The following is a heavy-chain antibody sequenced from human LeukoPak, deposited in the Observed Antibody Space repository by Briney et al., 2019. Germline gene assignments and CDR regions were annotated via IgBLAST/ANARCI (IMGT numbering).Heavy chain of an antibody. V-gene: IGHV5-51*01. CDR2: IYPGDSDT. J-gene: IGHJ4*02. D-gene: IGHD7-27*01. CDR3: ARRLTAEV. Sequence: GESLKISCKGSGYIFTNYWIGWVRPLPGEGLEWMGIIYPGDSDTRYSPSFQGQVTISADNSINTAYLQWSSLKASDTAIYYCARRLTAEVWGQGTLVTVSS. CDR1: GYIFTNYW.